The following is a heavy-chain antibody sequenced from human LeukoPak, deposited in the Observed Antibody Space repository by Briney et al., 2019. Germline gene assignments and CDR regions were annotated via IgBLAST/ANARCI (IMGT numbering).Heavy chain of an antibody. J-gene: IGHJ6*03. CDR2: IYSGGST. Sequence: HPGGSLRLSCAASIFSFSSYSMNWVRQAPGKGLEWVSVIYSGGSTYYADSVKGRFTISRDNSKNTLYLQMNSLRAEDTAVYYCARELQSDYYYYMDVWGKGTTVTISS. CDR3: ARELQSDYYYYMDV. CDR1: IFSFSSYS. D-gene: IGHD4-11*01. V-gene: IGHV3-66*01.